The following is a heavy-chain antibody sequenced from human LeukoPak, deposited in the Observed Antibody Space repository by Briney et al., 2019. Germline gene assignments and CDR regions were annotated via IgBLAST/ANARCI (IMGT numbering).Heavy chain of an antibody. CDR3: AKEGEPTTVTTVFDY. V-gene: IGHV3-43*01. CDR1: GFTFDDYT. D-gene: IGHD4-17*01. CDR2: ISWDGGST. J-gene: IGHJ4*02. Sequence: GGSLRLSCAASGFTFDDYTMHWVRQAPGKGLEWVSLISWDGGSTYYADSVKGRFTISRDNSKNSLYLQMNSLRTEDTALYYCAKEGEPTTVTTVFDYWGQGTLVTVSS.